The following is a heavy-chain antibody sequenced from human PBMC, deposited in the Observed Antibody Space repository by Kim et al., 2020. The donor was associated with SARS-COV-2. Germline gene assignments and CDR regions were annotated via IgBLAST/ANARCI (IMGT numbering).Heavy chain of an antibody. V-gene: IGHV4-31*02. CDR3: ARQLRVGGDSVWFDT. D-gene: IGHD2-15*01. Sequence: PSLKSRLSISVDTTRNRFSLKLTSVTAADTAVYYCARQLRVGGDSVWFDTWGQGTLVNVSS. J-gene: IGHJ5*02.